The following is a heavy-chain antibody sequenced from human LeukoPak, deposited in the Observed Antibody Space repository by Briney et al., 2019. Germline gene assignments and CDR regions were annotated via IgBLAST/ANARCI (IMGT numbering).Heavy chain of an antibody. V-gene: IGHV4-39*01. J-gene: IGHJ4*02. CDR3: ASQQFLEWFVDY. D-gene: IGHD3-3*01. CDR2: IYYSGST. CDR1: GGSISSSSYY. Sequence: SETLSLTCTVSGGSISSSSYYWGWIRQPPGKGLEWIGSIYYSGSTHYNPSLKSRVTISVDTSKNQFSLKLSSVTAADTAVYYCASQQFLEWFVDYWGQGTLVTVSS.